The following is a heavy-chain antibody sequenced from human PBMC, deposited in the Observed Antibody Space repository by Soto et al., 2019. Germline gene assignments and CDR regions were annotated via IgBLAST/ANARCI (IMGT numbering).Heavy chain of an antibody. CDR1: GFTFSSYA. Sequence: GGSLRLSCAASGFTFSSYAMNWVRQAPGKGLEWVSAISGSGGSTYYADSVEGRFTISRDSSKNTLYLQMNSLRAEDTAVYYCAKGNSWSPALVHDIWGQGTMVTVSS. CDR2: ISGSGGST. CDR3: AKGNSWSPALVHDI. V-gene: IGHV3-23*01. D-gene: IGHD1-7*01. J-gene: IGHJ3*02.